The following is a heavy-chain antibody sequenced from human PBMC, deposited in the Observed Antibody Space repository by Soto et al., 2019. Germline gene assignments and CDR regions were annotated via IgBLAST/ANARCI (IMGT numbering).Heavy chain of an antibody. CDR2: ISAYNGNT. Sequence: QVELVQSGAEVKKPGASVKVSCKASGYTFTSYGISWVRQAPGQGLEWMGWISAYNGNTNYAQKFQGRVTMTTDTFTSPAYRELRSLRSEDSGVYYCARARLVAVACTGYWGQGTLVTVSS. J-gene: IGHJ4*02. CDR3: ARARLVAVACTGY. D-gene: IGHD6-19*01. V-gene: IGHV1-18*04. CDR1: GYTFTSYG.